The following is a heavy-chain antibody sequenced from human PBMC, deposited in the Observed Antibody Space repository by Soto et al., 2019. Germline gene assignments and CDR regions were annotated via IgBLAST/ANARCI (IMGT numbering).Heavy chain of an antibody. Sequence: QVQLVQSGAEVKKPGSSVKVSCKASGGTFSTYTITWVRQAPGQGLEWMGRIIPIIGIINYAQKFQGRVTISADKFTGTAYMELTGLRSDDTAVYYCAGDPDSHYNEIHASSYPWGQGTLVTVSS. D-gene: IGHD4-4*01. CDR3: AGDPDSHYNEIHASSYP. V-gene: IGHV1-69*08. CDR2: IIPIIGII. CDR1: GGTFSTYT. J-gene: IGHJ5*02.